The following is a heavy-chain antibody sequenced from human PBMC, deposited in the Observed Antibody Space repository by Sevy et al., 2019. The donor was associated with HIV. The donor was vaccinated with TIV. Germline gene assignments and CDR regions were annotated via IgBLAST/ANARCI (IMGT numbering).Heavy chain of an antibody. D-gene: IGHD3-10*01. V-gene: IGHV1-18*01. CDR3: ARDSYGSGSSLDYYYYGMDV. J-gene: IGHJ6*02. Sequence: ASVKVSCKASGYTFTSYGISWVRQAPGQGLEWMGWISAYNGNTNYAQTLQGRVTMTTDTSTSTAYMELRSLRSDDTAVYYCARDSYGSGSSLDYYYYGMDVWGQGTTVTVSS. CDR1: GYTFTSYG. CDR2: ISAYNGNT.